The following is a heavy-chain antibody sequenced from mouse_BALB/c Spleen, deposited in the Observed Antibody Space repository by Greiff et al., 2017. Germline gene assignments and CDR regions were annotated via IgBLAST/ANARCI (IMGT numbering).Heavy chain of an antibody. D-gene: IGHD2-14*01. CDR1: GFSLTGYG. J-gene: IGHJ4*01. V-gene: IGHV2-6-7*01. Sequence: VQRVESGPGLVAPSQSLSITCTVSGFSLTGYGVNWVRQPPGKGLEWLGMIWGDGSTDYNSALKSRLSISKDNSKSQVFLKMNSLQTDDTARYYCARDRGYDPFYYAMDYWGQGTSVTVSS. CDR3: ARDRGYDPFYYAMDY. CDR2: IWGDGST.